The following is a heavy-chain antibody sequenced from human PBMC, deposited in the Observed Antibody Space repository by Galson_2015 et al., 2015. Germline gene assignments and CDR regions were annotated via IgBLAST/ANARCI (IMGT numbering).Heavy chain of an antibody. CDR2: ISYDGSNK. V-gene: IGHV3-30*04. D-gene: IGHD6-13*01. J-gene: IGHJ4*02. Sequence: SLRLSCAASGFTFSSYAMHWVRQAPGKGLEWVAVISYDGSNKYYADSVKGRFTISRDNSKNTLYLQMNSLRAEDTAVYYCAKVYSSSWYGGPSGYWGQGTLVTVSS. CDR3: AKVYSSSWYGGPSGY. CDR1: GFTFSSYA.